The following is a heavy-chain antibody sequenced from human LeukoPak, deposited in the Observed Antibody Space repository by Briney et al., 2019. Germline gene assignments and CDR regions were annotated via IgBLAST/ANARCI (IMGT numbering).Heavy chain of an antibody. CDR1: GDSIFSTTYY. V-gene: IGHV4-39*07. D-gene: IGHD6-13*01. CDR2: IYHSGST. CDR3: ARGGGIAAAGLDY. J-gene: IGHJ4*02. Sequence: SETLSLTCTVSGDSIFSTTYYWGWIRQPPGKGLEWIGYIYHSGSTYYNPSLKSRVTISVDRSKNQFSLKLSSVTAADTAVYYCARGGGIAAAGLDYWGQGTLVTVSS.